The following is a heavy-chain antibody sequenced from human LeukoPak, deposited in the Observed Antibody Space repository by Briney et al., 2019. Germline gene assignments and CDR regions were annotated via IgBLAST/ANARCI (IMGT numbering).Heavy chain of an antibody. J-gene: IGHJ4*02. CDR1: GVSISSSSSC. CDR2: IYYSGST. V-gene: IGHV4-39*01. CDR3: ARRIIAVAGTVVYYFDY. D-gene: IGHD6-19*01. Sequence: SETLSLTCTVSGVSISSSSSCWGWIRPPPGKGLEWIASIYYSGSTYYNPSLKSPVTVSADTSKNPFSLRLSSVTAADTAVYYCARRIIAVAGTVVYYFDYWGRGTLVTVSS.